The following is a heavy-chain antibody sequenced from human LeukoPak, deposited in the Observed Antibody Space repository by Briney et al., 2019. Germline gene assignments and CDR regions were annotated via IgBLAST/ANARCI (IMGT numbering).Heavy chain of an antibody. J-gene: IGHJ4*02. Sequence: PGGSLRLSCAASGFTFSDYYMSWIRQAPGKGLEWVSYISSSGTNIYYADSVKGRFTISRDNAKNSLYLQMNSLRAEDTAVYYCAKVDTVTTSGDYWGQGTLVTVSS. CDR1: GFTFSDYY. D-gene: IGHD4-17*01. CDR3: AKVDTVTTSGDY. V-gene: IGHV3-11*01. CDR2: ISSSGTNI.